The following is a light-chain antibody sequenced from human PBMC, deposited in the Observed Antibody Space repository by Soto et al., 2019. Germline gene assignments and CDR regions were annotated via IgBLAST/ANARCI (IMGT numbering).Light chain of an antibody. CDR1: QSLSGN. CDR3: QQYHNWPIT. V-gene: IGKV3-15*01. J-gene: IGKJ5*01. CDR2: DAS. Sequence: NVLTQSPGTLSLSPGERATLSCRASQSLSGNYLAWYQQKPGQAPRILMYDASTRATGISARFSGSGSGTEFTLTISSLQSEDFAVYYCQQYHNWPITFGQGTRLEI.